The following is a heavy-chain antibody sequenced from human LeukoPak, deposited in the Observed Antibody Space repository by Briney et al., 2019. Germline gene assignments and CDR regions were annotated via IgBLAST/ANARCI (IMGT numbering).Heavy chain of an antibody. J-gene: IGHJ4*02. CDR1: GGSISSYY. Sequence: KPSETLSLTCTVSGGSISSYYWSWIRQPPGKGLEWIGEINHSGSTNYNPSLKSRVTISVDTSKNQFSLKLSSVTAADTAVYYCARGSVRYCSSTSCPTNHTYYFDYWGQGTLVTVSS. V-gene: IGHV4-34*01. D-gene: IGHD2-2*01. CDR2: INHSGST. CDR3: ARGSVRYCSSTSCPTNHTYYFDY.